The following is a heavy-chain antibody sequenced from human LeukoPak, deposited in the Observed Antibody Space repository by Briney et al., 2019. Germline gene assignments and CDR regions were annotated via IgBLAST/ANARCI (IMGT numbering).Heavy chain of an antibody. CDR2: INPNSGGT. D-gene: IGHD6-19*01. CDR3: AYSSGWYGVLFDY. V-gene: IGHV1-2*02. Sequence: GASVKVSCKASGYTFSAYCMHWVRQAPGQGLEWMGWINPNSGGTNYAQKFQGRVTMTRDTSISTAYMELSRLRSDDTAVYYCAYSSGWYGVLFDYWGQGTLVTVSS. CDR1: GYTFSAYC. J-gene: IGHJ4*02.